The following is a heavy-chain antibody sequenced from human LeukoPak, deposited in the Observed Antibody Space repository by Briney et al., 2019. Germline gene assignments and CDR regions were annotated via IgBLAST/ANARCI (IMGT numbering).Heavy chain of an antibody. CDR2: IYTSGST. D-gene: IGHD2/OR15-2a*01. CDR1: GGSISSGSYY. V-gene: IGHV4-61*02. J-gene: IGHJ5*02. CDR3: ARDGDSGIVNWLDP. Sequence: SQTLSLTCTVSGGSISSGSYYWSWIRQPAGKGLEWIGRIYTSGSTNYNPSLKSRVTISVDTSKNQFSLKLSSVTAADTAVYYCARDGDSGIVNWLDPWGQGTLVTVSS.